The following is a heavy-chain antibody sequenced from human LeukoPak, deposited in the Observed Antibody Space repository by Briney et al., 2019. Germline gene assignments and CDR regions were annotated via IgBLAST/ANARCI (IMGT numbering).Heavy chain of an antibody. CDR3: ARKGRPGGIVGAQGAFDI. D-gene: IGHD1-26*01. CDR1: GFTVSSNY. J-gene: IGHJ3*02. CDR2: IYCGGST. Sequence: PGGSLRLSCAASGFTVSSNYMSWVRQAPGKGLEWVSVIYCGGSTYYADSVKGRFTISRDNSKNTLYIQMNSLRAEDTAVYYCARKGRPGGIVGAQGAFDIWGQGTMVTVSS. V-gene: IGHV3-66*01.